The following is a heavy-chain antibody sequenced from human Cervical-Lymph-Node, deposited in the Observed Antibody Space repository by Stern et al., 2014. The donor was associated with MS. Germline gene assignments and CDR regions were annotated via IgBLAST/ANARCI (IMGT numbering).Heavy chain of an antibody. CDR1: GGTFSSYA. CDR2: IIPICGTA. CDR3: ARVVGGGSGNYFYGMDV. D-gene: IGHD3-10*01. V-gene: IGHV1-69*01. J-gene: IGHJ6*02. Sequence: VQLVESGAEVKKPGSSVKVSCKASGGTFSSYAISWVRQAPGHGLEWMGGIIPICGTASYAQMLQGRVTMTADEATSTAYMERSSLRSEDTAVYYCARVVGGGSGNYFYGMDVWGQGTTVTVSS.